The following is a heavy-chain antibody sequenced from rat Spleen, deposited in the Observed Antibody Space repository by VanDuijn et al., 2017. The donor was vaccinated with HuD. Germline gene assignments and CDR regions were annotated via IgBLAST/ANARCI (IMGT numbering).Heavy chain of an antibody. CDR2: IWTGGST. D-gene: IGHD1-1*01. J-gene: IGHJ2*01. V-gene: IGHV2-30*01. CDR3: ARAGDGFDY. Sequence: QVQLKESGPGLVQPSQTLSLTCTVSGFSLTSYNVHWVRQPTGKGLEWMGVIWTGGSTDYNSALKSRLSISRDTSKSQVFLKMNSLQTEDIATYYCARAGDGFDYWGQGVMVTVSS. CDR1: GFSLTSYN.